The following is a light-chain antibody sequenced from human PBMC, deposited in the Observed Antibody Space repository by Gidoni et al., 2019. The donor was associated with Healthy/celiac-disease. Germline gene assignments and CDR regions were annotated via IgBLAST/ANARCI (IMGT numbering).Light chain of an antibody. J-gene: IGLJ3*02. CDR2: SNN. CDR1: SSNIGSNT. V-gene: IGLV1-44*01. Sequence: QSVLTQPPSASGTPGQRVTISCSGSSSNIGSNTVNWYQQLPGTAPKLLIYSNNQRPSGFPDRFSGSKSGTSASLDISGLQSEDEAYYYCAAWDDSLNGPWVFGGGTKLTVL. CDR3: AAWDDSLNGPWV.